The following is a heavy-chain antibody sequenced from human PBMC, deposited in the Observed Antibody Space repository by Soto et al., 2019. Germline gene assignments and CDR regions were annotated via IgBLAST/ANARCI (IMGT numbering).Heavy chain of an antibody. CDR2: IIPIPGTA. V-gene: IGHV1-69*01. J-gene: IGHJ6*02. CDR1: GGTFGSYA. Sequence: QVQLVQSGAEVKKPGSSVKVSCKASGGTFGSYAISWVRQAPGQGLEWRGGIIPIPGTANYAQKFQGRVTIAEDDSTSTDYMELSSLGSEDAAVYYCGRSQGSSTSLDIYYYYYYGMDVWGQGTTVTVSS. D-gene: IGHD2-2*01. CDR3: GRSQGSSTSLDIYYYYYYGMDV.